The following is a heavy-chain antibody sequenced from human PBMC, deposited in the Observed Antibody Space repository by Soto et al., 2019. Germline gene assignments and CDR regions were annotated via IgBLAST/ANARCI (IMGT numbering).Heavy chain of an antibody. CDR3: ERDDAYDFWSGYYSPEYYGMDV. J-gene: IGHJ6*02. V-gene: IGHV3-33*01. CDR1: GFTFSSYG. D-gene: IGHD3-3*01. CDR2: IWYDGSNK. Sequence: PGGSLRLSCAASGFTFSSYGMHWVRQAPGKGLEWVAVIWYDGSNKYYADSVKGRFTISRDNSKNTLYLQMNSLRAEDTDVYYCERDDAYDFWSGYYSPEYYGMDVWGQGTTVTVSS.